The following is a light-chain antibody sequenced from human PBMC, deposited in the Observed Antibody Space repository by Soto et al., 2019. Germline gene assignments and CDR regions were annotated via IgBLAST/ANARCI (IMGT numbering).Light chain of an antibody. V-gene: IGKV3-15*01. CDR3: HHYNNCPPYT. Sequence: EIVMTQSPATLSVSPGERATLSCRASQSISSNLAWYQQKPGQAPRLLIYGASTRATGIPARFSGSGSGTGFNLTITSLQSEDCAVYYCHHYNNCPPYTFGQGTKLEIK. CDR2: GAS. CDR1: QSISSN. J-gene: IGKJ2*01.